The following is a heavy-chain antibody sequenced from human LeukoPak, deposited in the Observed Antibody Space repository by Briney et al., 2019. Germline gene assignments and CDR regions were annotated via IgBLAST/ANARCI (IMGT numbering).Heavy chain of an antibody. CDR2: IRSKAYGGTT. D-gene: IGHD3-22*01. V-gene: IGHV3-49*03. Sequence: GGSLRLSCAASGFTFSTYSMNWFRQAPGKGLEWVGFIRSKAYGGTTEYAASVKGRFTISRDDSKSIAYLQMNSLKTEDTAVYYCTRNYYDSSGYAPVIDYWGQGTLVTVSS. J-gene: IGHJ4*02. CDR3: TRNYYDSSGYAPVIDY. CDR1: GFTFSTYS.